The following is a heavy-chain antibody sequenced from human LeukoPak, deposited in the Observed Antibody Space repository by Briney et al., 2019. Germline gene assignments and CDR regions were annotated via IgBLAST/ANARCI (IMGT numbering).Heavy chain of an antibody. Sequence: GSLRLSCAASGFTFSSYAMSWIRQPPGKGLEWIGEINHSGSTNYNPSLKSRVTISVDTSKNQFSLKLSSVTAADTAVYYCARGQGNWGQGTLVTVSS. V-gene: IGHV4-34*01. CDR3: ARGQGN. CDR1: GFTFSSYA. J-gene: IGHJ4*02. CDR2: INHSGST.